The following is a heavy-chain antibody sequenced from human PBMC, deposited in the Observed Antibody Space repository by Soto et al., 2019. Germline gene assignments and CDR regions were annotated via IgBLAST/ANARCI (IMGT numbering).Heavy chain of an antibody. V-gene: IGHV1-69*13. CDR1: GGTFSSYA. CDR3: ARDLIVVVVAATFYYGMDV. D-gene: IGHD2-15*01. J-gene: IGHJ6*02. Sequence: ASVKVSCKASGGTFSSYAISWVRQAPGQGLEWMGGIIPIFGTANYAQKFQGRVTITADESTSTAYMELSSLRSEDTAVYYCARDLIVVVVAATFYYGMDVWGQGTTVTVSS. CDR2: IIPIFGTA.